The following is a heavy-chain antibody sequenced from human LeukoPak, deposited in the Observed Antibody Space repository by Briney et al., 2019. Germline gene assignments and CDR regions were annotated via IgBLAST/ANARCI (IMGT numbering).Heavy chain of an antibody. D-gene: IGHD4-17*01. CDR3: AKDKNDYGDYYYMDV. V-gene: IGHV3-30*02. J-gene: IGHJ6*03. CDR2: IRYDGSNK. Sequence: AAGSLRLSCAASGFTFSSYGMHWVRQAPGKGLEWVAFIRYDGSNKYYADSVKGRFTISRDNSKNTLYLQMNSLRAEDTAVYYCAKDKNDYGDYYYMDVWGKGTTVTVSS. CDR1: GFTFSSYG.